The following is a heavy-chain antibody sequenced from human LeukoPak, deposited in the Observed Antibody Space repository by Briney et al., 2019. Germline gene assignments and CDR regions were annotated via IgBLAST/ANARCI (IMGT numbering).Heavy chain of an antibody. D-gene: IGHD3-22*01. Sequence: GESLKISCKGSGYSFTSSWIAWVRQMPGTGLEWMGITYPGDSDTRYSPSFQGQVTISADKSISTAYLQWSSLKASDTAMYYCARRGYDSSGNFDYWGQGTLVTVSS. CDR2: TYPGDSDT. J-gene: IGHJ4*02. CDR1: GYSFTSSW. V-gene: IGHV5-51*01. CDR3: ARRGYDSSGNFDY.